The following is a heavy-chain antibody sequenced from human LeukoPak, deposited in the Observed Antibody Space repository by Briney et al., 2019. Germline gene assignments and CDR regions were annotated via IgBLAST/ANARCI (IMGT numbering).Heavy chain of an antibody. D-gene: IGHD3-10*01. CDR1: GLTLSNYA. J-gene: IGHJ4*02. CDR3: AKDSDYNSGSFDY. CDR2: ISGSGVST. Sequence: GGSLRLSCAASGLTLSNYAVSWVRQAPGKGLEWVPAISGSGVSTFYADSVKGRFTVSRDNSKNTLYLQMNSLRAEDTAVYYCAKDSDYNSGSFDYWGQGTLVTVSS. V-gene: IGHV3-23*01.